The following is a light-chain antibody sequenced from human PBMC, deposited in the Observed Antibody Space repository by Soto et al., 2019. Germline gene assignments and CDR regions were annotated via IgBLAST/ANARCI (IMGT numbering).Light chain of an antibody. J-gene: IGLJ3*02. Sequence: QSVLTQPPSVSGAPGQRVTISCTGSSSNIGAGYDVHWYQQFPGTVPKLLIHSNSNRPSGVPDRFSGSKSGTSASLAITGLQAEDEADYYCQSYDSSLSGWVFGGGTKLTVL. CDR1: SSNIGAGYD. V-gene: IGLV1-40*01. CDR2: SNS. CDR3: QSYDSSLSGWV.